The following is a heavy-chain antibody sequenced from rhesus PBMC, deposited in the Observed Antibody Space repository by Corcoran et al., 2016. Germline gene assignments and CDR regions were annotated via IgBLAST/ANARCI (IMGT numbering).Heavy chain of an antibody. CDR1: GASISSFY. J-gene: IGHJ4*01. Sequence: QLQLQESGPGLVKPSETLSLTCGVSGASISSFYWSWIRQPPGKGLEWIGRLSGSGAATDYNPSLKSRVTISRDTSKNHFSLELNSVTAADTAVYYCARDRAITRPFDYWGQGVLVTVSS. CDR2: LSGSGAAT. CDR3: ARDRAITRPFDY. V-gene: IGHV4-173*01. D-gene: IGHD1-26*01.